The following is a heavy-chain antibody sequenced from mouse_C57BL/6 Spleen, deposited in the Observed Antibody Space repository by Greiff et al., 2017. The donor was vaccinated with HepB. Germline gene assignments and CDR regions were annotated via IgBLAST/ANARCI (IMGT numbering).Heavy chain of an antibody. V-gene: IGHV1-15*01. Sequence: VQLQQSGAELVRPGASVTLSCKASGYTFTDYEMHWVKQTPVHGLEWIGAIDPETGGTAYNQKFKGKALLTADKSSSTAYMELRSLTSEDSAVYYCTRKWGDYYGSSPWFAYWGQGTLVTVSA. CDR1: GYTFTDYE. CDR2: IDPETGGT. D-gene: IGHD1-1*01. J-gene: IGHJ3*01. CDR3: TRKWGDYYGSSPWFAY.